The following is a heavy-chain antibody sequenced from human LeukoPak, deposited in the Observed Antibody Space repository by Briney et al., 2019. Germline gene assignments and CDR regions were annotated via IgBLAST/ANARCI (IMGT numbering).Heavy chain of an antibody. D-gene: IGHD3-22*01. V-gene: IGHV1-8*03. CDR3: ALTSGYPLNWFDP. CDR2: MNPNSGYT. J-gene: IGHJ5*02. Sequence: MNPNSGYTGYAQKFQERVTITRDMSTSTAYMELSSLRSEDTAVYYCALTSGYPLNWFDPWGQGTLVTVSS.